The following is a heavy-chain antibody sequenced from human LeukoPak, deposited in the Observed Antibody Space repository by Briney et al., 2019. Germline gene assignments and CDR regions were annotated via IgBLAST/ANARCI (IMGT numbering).Heavy chain of an antibody. CDR1: GGSFSGYY. CDR2: INHSGST. Sequence: PSETLSLTCAVYGGSFSGYYWSWIRQPPGKGLEWIGEINHSGSTNYNPPLKSRVTISVDTSKNQFSLKLSSVTAADTAVYYCARAMGGYSYGSFLYYYYMDVWGKGTTVTVSS. V-gene: IGHV4-34*01. CDR3: ARAMGGYSYGSFLYYYYMDV. J-gene: IGHJ6*03. D-gene: IGHD5-18*01.